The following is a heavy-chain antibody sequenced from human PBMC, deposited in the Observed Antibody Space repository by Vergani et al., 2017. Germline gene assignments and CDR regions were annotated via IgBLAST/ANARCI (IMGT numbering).Heavy chain of an antibody. V-gene: IGHV3-9*03. Sequence: EVQLVESGGGLVQPGRSLRLSCAASGFTFDDYAMHWVRQAPGKGLEWVSGISWNSGSIGYADSVKGRFTISRDNAKNSLYLQMNSLRAEDMALYYCAKGYDGSGSPDYGMDVWGQGTTVTVSS. CDR2: ISWNSGSI. D-gene: IGHD3-10*01. J-gene: IGHJ6*02. CDR3: AKGYDGSGSPDYGMDV. CDR1: GFTFDDYA.